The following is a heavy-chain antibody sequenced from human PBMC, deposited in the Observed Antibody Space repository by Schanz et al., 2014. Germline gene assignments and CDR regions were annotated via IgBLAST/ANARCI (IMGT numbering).Heavy chain of an antibody. CDR3: ARGGYSSGWYDRDITRFDS. D-gene: IGHD6-19*01. Sequence: QVQLVQSGAEVKKPGASVKVSCKASGYTFTSYGINWVRQAPGQGLEWMGWISAYNGNTNYAQKLHGRVTMTTDTSTSTAYMGLRSLRSGGTAVYDCARGGYSSGWYDRDITRFDSWGQGTLVTVSS. CDR1: GYTFTSYG. V-gene: IGHV1-18*01. J-gene: IGHJ4*02. CDR2: ISAYNGNT.